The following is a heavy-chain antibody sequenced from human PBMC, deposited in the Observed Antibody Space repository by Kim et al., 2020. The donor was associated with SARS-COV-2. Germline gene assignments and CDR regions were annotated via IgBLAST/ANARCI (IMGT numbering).Heavy chain of an antibody. J-gene: IGHJ6*02. CDR2: IYYSGST. CDR3: ANSVITGTIYYGMDV. CDR1: GGSISSYY. Sequence: SETLSLTCTVSGGSISSYYWSWIRQPPGKGLEWIGYIYYSGSTNYNPSLKSRVTISVDTSKNQFSLKLSSVTDADTAVYYCANSVITGTIYYGMDVWGQGTPVT. V-gene: IGHV4-59*12. D-gene: IGHD1-7*01.